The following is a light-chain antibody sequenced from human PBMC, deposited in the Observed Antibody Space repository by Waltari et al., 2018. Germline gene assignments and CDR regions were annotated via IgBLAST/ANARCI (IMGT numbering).Light chain of an antibody. V-gene: IGLV3-1*01. CDR2: QDN. CDR3: QAWDSTTAVV. Sequence: SSELTQPPSVSVSPGQTATITCSGDKLGDNYASWYQQKPGQSPVVVISQDNKRPSGIPERFSGSNSGNTATLTIGGTQAMDEADYYCQAWDSTTAVVFGGGTKLTVL. CDR1: KLGDNY. J-gene: IGLJ2*01.